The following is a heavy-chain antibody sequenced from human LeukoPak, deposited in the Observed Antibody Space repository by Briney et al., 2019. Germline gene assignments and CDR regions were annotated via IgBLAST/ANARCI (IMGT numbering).Heavy chain of an antibody. V-gene: IGHV1-69*04. CDR1: GGTFSSYT. CDR3: ARDLGDFWSGYYYFDY. J-gene: IGHJ4*02. CDR2: IIPILGIA. Sequence: GASVKVSCKASGGTFSSYTISWVRQAPGQGLEWMGRIIPILGIANYAQKFQGRVTITADKSTSTAYMELSSLRSEDTAVYYCARDLGDFWSGYYYFDYWGQGTLVTVSS. D-gene: IGHD3-3*01.